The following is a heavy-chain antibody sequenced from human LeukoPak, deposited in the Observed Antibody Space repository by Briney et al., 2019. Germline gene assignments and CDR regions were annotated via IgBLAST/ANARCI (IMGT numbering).Heavy chain of an antibody. J-gene: IGHJ4*02. V-gene: IGHV3-23*01. CDR2: NSGSGGST. D-gene: IGHD4-23*01. Sequence: GGSQRLSWAASGFTFSSYAMSGVHQAPGEGVGWRSANSGSGGSTYYADSVKGRFTISRDHSKNTLYLQMNSLRAEDTAAYYCAKDSAGSKSGNSLGVDYWGQGTLVTVPS. CDR1: GFTFSSYA. CDR3: AKDSAGSKSGNSLGVDY.